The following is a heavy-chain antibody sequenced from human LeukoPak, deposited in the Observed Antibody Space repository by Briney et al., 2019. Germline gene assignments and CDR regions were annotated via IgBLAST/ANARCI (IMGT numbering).Heavy chain of an antibody. Sequence: GESLKISCKGSGYSFTSYWIGWVRQMPGKGLEWMGIIYPGDSDTRYSPSFQGQVTISADKSISTAYLQWSSLKASDTAMYYCARNLRSGSYYSKYYFDYWGQGTLVTVSS. CDR3: ARNLRSGSYYSKYYFDY. CDR1: GYSFTSYW. D-gene: IGHD3-10*01. J-gene: IGHJ4*02. V-gene: IGHV5-51*01. CDR2: IYPGDSDT.